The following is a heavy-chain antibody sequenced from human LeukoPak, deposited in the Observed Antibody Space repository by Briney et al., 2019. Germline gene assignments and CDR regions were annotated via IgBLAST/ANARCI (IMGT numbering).Heavy chain of an antibody. V-gene: IGHV4-59*08. J-gene: IGHJ5*02. D-gene: IGHD3-9*01. Sequence: SETLSLTCTVSGGSISSYYWSWIRQPPGKGLEWIGYIYYSGSTNYNPSLKSRVTISVDTSKNQFSLKLSSVTAADTAVYYCARAGNYDILTGYYFSSDWFDPWGQGTLVTVSS. CDR3: ARAGNYDILTGYYFSSDWFDP. CDR2: IYYSGST. CDR1: GGSISSYY.